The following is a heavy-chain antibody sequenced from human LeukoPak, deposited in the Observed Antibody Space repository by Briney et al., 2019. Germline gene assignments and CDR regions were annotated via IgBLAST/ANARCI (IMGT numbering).Heavy chain of an antibody. D-gene: IGHD2-15*01. CDR2: INHSGST. CDR3: AREDAQEGTNAFDI. CDR1: GGSISSYY. Sequence: SETLSLTCTVSGGSISSYYWSWIRQPPGKGLEWIGEINHSGSTNYNPSLKSRVTISVDTSKNQFSLKLSSVTAADTAVYYCAREDAQEGTNAFDIWGQGTMVTVSS. V-gene: IGHV4-34*01. J-gene: IGHJ3*02.